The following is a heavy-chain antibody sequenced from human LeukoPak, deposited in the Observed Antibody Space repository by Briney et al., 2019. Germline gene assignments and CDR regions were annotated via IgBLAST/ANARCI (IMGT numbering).Heavy chain of an antibody. Sequence: GGSLRLSCAASGFTFSSYGMHWVRQAPGKGLEWVAVISYDGSNKYYADSVKGRFTISRDNSKNTLYLQMNSLRAEDTAVYYCAKDNGFRKAVAPNWFDPWGQGTLVTVSS. J-gene: IGHJ5*02. CDR2: ISYDGSNK. CDR1: GFTFSSYG. CDR3: AKDNGFRKAVAPNWFDP. D-gene: IGHD6-19*01. V-gene: IGHV3-30*18.